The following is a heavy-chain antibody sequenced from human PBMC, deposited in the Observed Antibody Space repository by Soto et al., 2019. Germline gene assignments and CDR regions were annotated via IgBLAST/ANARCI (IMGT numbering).Heavy chain of an antibody. CDR2: IYYSGST. J-gene: IGHJ6*02. V-gene: IGHV4-61*01. CDR3: ARLRITIFGVVAYYYGMDV. Sequence: SETLSLTCTVSGGSVSSGSYYWSWIRQPPGKGLEWIGYIYYSGSTNYNPSLKSRVTISVDTSKNQFSLKLSSVTAADTAVYYCARLRITIFGVVAYYYGMDVRGQGTTVTVSS. CDR1: GGSVSSGSYY. D-gene: IGHD3-3*01.